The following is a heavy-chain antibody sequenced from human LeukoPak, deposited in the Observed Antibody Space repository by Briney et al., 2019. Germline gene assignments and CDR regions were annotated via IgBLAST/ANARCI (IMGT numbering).Heavy chain of an antibody. Sequence: GESLKISCNGSGYXFINYWICWVRQMPGKGLEWMGIIYPGDSDTRYSPSFQGQVTISADKSISTAYLQWSSLKASDTAMYYCARVLVGVNFDYWGQGTLVTVSS. CDR1: GYXFINYW. V-gene: IGHV5-51*01. CDR3: ARVLVGVNFDY. CDR2: IYPGDSDT. D-gene: IGHD3-10*01. J-gene: IGHJ4*02.